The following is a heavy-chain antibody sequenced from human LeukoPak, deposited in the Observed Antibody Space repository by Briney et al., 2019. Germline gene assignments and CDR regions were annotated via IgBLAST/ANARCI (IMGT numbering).Heavy chain of an antibody. CDR1: GYTLTELS. J-gene: IGHJ3*02. Sequence: ASVKVSCKVSGYTLTELSMHLVRQAPGKGLEWMGGFDPEDGETIYAQKFQGRVTMTEDTSTDTAYMELSSLRSEDTAVYYCATFRITMIVVVEAFDIWGQGTMVTVSS. CDR2: FDPEDGET. CDR3: ATFRITMIVVVEAFDI. V-gene: IGHV1-24*01. D-gene: IGHD3-22*01.